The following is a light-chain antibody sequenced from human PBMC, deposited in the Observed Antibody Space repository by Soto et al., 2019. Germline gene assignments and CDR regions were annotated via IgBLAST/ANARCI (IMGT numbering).Light chain of an antibody. CDR1: QSVSSSY. V-gene: IGKV3-20*01. J-gene: IGKJ3*01. Sequence: EIVLTQSPGTLSLSPGERATLSCRASQSVSSSYLAWYQQKPGQAPRLLIYVASSRATGIPDRFSGSGSGTDFTLTISRLEPEDFAVYYCQQYGSSSTFGPGTKVDIK. CDR3: QQYGSSST. CDR2: VAS.